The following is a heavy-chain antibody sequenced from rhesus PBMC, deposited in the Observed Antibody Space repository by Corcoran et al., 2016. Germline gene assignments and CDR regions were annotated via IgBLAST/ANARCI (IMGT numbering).Heavy chain of an antibody. CDR1: GFTFSSYG. CDR2: MKCCWGSP. J-gene: IGHJ6*01. CDR3: AKDASSWSNQYGLDS. D-gene: IGHD6-13*01. Sequence: EVQLVETGGGLVQPGGSLKLSCAASGFTFSSYGMSWVRQAPGKGLEWVSAMKCCWGSPYNGDSVKGRFTISRDNSKNTLYLQMNSLRAEDTAVYYCAKDASSWSNQYGLDSWGQGVVVTVSS. V-gene: IGHV3S5*01.